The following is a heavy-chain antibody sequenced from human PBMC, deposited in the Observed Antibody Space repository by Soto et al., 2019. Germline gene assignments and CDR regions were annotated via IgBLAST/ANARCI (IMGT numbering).Heavy chain of an antibody. V-gene: IGHV2-5*02. CDR3: AHRRKTNFQVPATMGFGDFDS. CDR1: GISLRISGGG. D-gene: IGHD2-2*01. Sequence: QITLQESGPTLVKPTQTLTLTCTFSGISLRISGGGVGWIRQPPGKALEWLALVYWDDDKRYSPSLKSRLTITKDTSKNQVVLTMTNIDPVEKATYYCAHRRKTNFQVPATMGFGDFDSWGQGTLVPVSS. J-gene: IGHJ5*01. CDR2: VYWDDDK.